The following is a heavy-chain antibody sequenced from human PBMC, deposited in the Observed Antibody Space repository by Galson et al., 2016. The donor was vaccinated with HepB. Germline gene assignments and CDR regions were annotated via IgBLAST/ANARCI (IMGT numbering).Heavy chain of an antibody. D-gene: IGHD4-23*01. CDR2: IYSSVST. J-gene: IGHJ4*02. CDR1: GGSISGYY. V-gene: IGHV4-4*08. CDR3: ARVVYAGYSILGYYFDS. Sequence: LSLTCTVSGGSISGYYWSWIRRPPAKGLEWIAYIYSSVSTNYNPPLKSRVTISKDAPKNQFPLKLNSVTAADTAVYFCARVVYAGYSILGYYFDSWGQGTLVTVSS.